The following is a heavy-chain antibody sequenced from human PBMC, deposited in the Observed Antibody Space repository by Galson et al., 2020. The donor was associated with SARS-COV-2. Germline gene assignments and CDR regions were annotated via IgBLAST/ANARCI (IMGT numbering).Heavy chain of an antibody. D-gene: IGHD1-26*01. CDR1: GYTFTSYG. Sequence: ASVKVSCKASGYTFTSYGISWVRQAPGQGLEWMGWISAYNGYTNYAQKFQGRVTMTTDTSTNTAYMELRSLRSDDTAVYYSARVEMGAHRAFDIWGQGTMVTVSS. V-gene: IGHV1-18*01. CDR2: ISAYNGYT. J-gene: IGHJ3*02. CDR3: ARVEMGAHRAFDI.